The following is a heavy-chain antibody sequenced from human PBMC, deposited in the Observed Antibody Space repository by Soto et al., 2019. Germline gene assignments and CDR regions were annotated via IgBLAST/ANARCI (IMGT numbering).Heavy chain of an antibody. CDR2: INHSGST. Sequence: PSETLSLTCAVYGGSFSGYYWSWIRQPPGKGLEWIGEINHSGSTNYNPSLKSRVTISVDTSKNQFSLKLSSVTAADTAVYYCARVPAYVSCWFDPWGQGTLVTVSS. D-gene: IGHD3-16*01. CDR3: ARVPAYVSCWFDP. CDR1: GGSFSGYY. V-gene: IGHV4-34*01. J-gene: IGHJ5*02.